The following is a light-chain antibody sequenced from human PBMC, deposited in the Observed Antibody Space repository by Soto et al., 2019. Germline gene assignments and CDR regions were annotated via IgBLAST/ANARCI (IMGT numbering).Light chain of an antibody. Sequence: QSALTQPASVSGSPGQSITISCNGTSSDVGGYNYVSWYQQHPGKAPKLMIYDVSDRPSGVSNRFSGSKSGNTASLTISGLQAEDEADYYCSSYTSGFYVFGTGTKVTVL. CDR3: SSYTSGFYV. V-gene: IGLV2-14*01. CDR1: SSDVGGYNY. J-gene: IGLJ1*01. CDR2: DVS.